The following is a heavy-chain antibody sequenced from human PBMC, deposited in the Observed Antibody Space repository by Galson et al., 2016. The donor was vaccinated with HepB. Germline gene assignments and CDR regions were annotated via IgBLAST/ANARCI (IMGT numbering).Heavy chain of an antibody. CDR2: IHPSDSDT. CDR3: ARLFCGGDVFLYSYLSRGLDV. V-gene: IGHV5-51*01. Sequence: QSGAEVKKPGESLKISCKGSGYSFNMYWIGWVRQIPGKGLEWMGIIHPSDSDTRYSPSFQGQVTISADKSISTAYLQWSSLKASDTAMYYCARLFCGGDVFLYSYLSRGLDVWGQGTQVTVSS. CDR1: GYSFNMYW. D-gene: IGHD2-21*02. J-gene: IGHJ6*02.